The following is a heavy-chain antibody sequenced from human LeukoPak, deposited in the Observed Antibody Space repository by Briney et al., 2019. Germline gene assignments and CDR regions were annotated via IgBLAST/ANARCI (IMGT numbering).Heavy chain of an antibody. Sequence: PGGSLRLSCAASGFTFDDFGMSWVRQAPGKGLEWVSAINWNGGSTGYADSVKGRFTISRDNAKNSLYLQMNRLRAADTALYYCARRARGYSGYDFLFDYWGQGTLVTVSS. D-gene: IGHD5-12*01. CDR2: INWNGGST. J-gene: IGHJ4*02. V-gene: IGHV3-20*04. CDR1: GFTFDDFG. CDR3: ARRARGYSGYDFLFDY.